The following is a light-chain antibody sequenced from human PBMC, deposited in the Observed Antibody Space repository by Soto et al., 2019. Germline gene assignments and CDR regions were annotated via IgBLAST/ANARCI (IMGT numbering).Light chain of an antibody. V-gene: IGKV4-1*01. CDR3: QQYYSSPTWT. Sequence: DIVMTQSPDSLAVSLGERATINCKSSQNILYSSNNKNYVAWYQQKPGQPPKLLIYWASIRESGVPDRFSGSGSGTDFTLTISSLQAEDVAVYYCQQYYSSPTWTVGQGTKVDIK. CDR1: QNILYSSNNKNY. J-gene: IGKJ1*01. CDR2: WAS.